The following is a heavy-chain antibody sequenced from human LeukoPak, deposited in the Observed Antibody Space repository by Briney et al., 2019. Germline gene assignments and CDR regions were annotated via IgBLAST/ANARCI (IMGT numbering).Heavy chain of an antibody. Sequence: GRSLRLSCAASGFTFSSYGMHWVRQAPGKGLEWVAVISYDGSNKYYADSVKGRFTISRDNSKNTLYLQMNSLRAEDTAAYYCAKPFYYGSGNGYFDYWGQGTLVTVSS. CDR3: AKPFYYGSGNGYFDY. CDR2: ISYDGSNK. V-gene: IGHV3-30*18. CDR1: GFTFSSYG. J-gene: IGHJ4*02. D-gene: IGHD3-10*01.